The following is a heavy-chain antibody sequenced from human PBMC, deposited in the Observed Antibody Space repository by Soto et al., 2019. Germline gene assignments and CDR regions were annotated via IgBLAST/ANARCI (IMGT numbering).Heavy chain of an antibody. J-gene: IGHJ3*02. CDR2: IRQDGGER. Sequence: GGSLRLSCAASRFTFSDCWMSWVRQAPGKGLEWVANIRQDGGERYYVDSVKGRFTISRDNAKNSLYLQMNSLRAEDTAVYYCARLLSGYDRALDMWGQGTMVTVSS. D-gene: IGHD5-12*01. V-gene: IGHV3-7*01. CDR1: RFTFSDCW. CDR3: ARLLSGYDRALDM.